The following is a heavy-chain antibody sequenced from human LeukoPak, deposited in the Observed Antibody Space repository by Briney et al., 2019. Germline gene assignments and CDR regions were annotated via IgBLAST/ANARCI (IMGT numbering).Heavy chain of an antibody. V-gene: IGHV3-33*06. D-gene: IGHD6-13*01. CDR2: IWYDGSNK. CDR3: AKAFGSSWYWYFDL. J-gene: IGHJ2*01. CDR1: GFTSSSYG. Sequence: GGSLRLSCAASGFTSSSYGMHWVRQAPGKGLEWVAVIWYDGSNKYYADSVKGRFTISRDNSKNTLYLQMNSLRAEDTAVYYCAKAFGSSWYWYFDLWGRGTLVTVSS.